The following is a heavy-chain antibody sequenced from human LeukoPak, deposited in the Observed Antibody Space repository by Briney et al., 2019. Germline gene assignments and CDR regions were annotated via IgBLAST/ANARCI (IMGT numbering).Heavy chain of an antibody. D-gene: IGHD6-19*01. J-gene: IGHJ4*02. CDR2: INPNSGGT. CDR3: ASESIAVAGPDY. Sequence: ASVKVSRKASGYTFTGYYMHWVRQAPGQGLEWMGWINPNSGGTNYAQKFQGRVTMTRDTSISTAYMELSRLRSDDTAVYYCASESIAVAGPDYWGQGTLVTVSS. V-gene: IGHV1-2*02. CDR1: GYTFTGYY.